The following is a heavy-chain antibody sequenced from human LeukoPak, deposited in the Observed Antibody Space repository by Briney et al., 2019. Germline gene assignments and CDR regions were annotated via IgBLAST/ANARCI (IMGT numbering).Heavy chain of an antibody. D-gene: IGHD6-19*01. V-gene: IGHV4-39*01. Sequence: PSETLSLTCTVSGGSISSSTYYWGWIRQPPGKGLEWIGSIYYSGSSYYNPSLKSRVTISGDTSKNEFSLKLSSVTAADTAVYYCARHPLRSSGWHLDYWGQGTLVTVSS. CDR3: ARHPLRSSGWHLDY. CDR1: GGSISSSTYY. CDR2: IYYSGSS. J-gene: IGHJ4*02.